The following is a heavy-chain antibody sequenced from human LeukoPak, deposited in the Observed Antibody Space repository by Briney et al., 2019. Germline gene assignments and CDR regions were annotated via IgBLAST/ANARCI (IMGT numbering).Heavy chain of an antibody. CDR2: ISYDGSNK. D-gene: IGHD6-19*01. Sequence: GGSLRLSCAASGFTFSSYGMHWVRQAPGKGLEWVAVISYDGSNKYYADSVKGRFTISRDNSKNTLYLQMNSLRAEDTAVYYCAKERAAVAPLEYYFDYWGQGTLVTVSS. CDR3: AKERAAVAPLEYYFDY. J-gene: IGHJ4*02. V-gene: IGHV3-30*18. CDR1: GFTFSSYG.